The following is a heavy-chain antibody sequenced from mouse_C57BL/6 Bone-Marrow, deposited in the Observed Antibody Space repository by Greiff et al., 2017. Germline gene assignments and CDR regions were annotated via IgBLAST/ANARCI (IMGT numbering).Heavy chain of an antibody. J-gene: IGHJ2*01. D-gene: IGHD2-3*01. CDR3: SSFDGNYFDF. V-gene: IGHV14-4*01. CDR2: IDPEIGDT. Sequence: EVQRVESGAELVRPGASVKLSCTASGFNIKDDYIHWVKQRPEQGLEWIGWIDPEIGDTEYASKFQGKATITSDTYSNTAYLQLSSLTSADTAVNYCSSFDGNYFDFWGQGTPLTVAS. CDR1: GFNIKDDY.